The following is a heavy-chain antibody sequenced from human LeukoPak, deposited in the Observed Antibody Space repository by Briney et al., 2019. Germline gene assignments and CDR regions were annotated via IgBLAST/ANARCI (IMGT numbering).Heavy chain of an antibody. CDR3: ATSGYCSGGSCYSFDY. Sequence: GGSLRLSCAASGFTFSSYAMHWVRQAPGKGLEWVAVISYDGSNKYYADSVKGRFTISRDNSKNTLYLQMNSLRAEDTAVYYCATSGYCSGGSCYSFDYWGQGTRVTVSS. CDR2: ISYDGSNK. V-gene: IGHV3-30-3*01. CDR1: GFTFSSYA. D-gene: IGHD2-15*01. J-gene: IGHJ4*02.